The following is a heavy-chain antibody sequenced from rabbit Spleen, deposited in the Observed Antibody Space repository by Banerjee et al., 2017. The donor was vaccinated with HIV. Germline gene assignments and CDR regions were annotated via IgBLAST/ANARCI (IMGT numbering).Heavy chain of an antibody. CDR1: GFSFSSSDY. CDR3: ARHVHYVGSDL. CDR2: IAGSSSGFT. J-gene: IGHJ4*01. Sequence: QEQLEESGGGLVQPEGSLALTCKASGFSFSSSDYICWVRQAPGKGLEWISCIAGSSSGFTYSATWAKGRFTISKTSSTTVTLQMTSLTVADTATYFCARHVHYVGSDLWGPGTLVTVS. V-gene: IGHV1S45*01. D-gene: IGHD4-2*01.